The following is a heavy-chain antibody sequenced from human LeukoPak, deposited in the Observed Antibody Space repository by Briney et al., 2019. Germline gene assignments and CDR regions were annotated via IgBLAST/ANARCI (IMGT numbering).Heavy chain of an antibody. Sequence: GGSLRLSCAASGFSFSSYSMNWVRQAPGKGLEWVSSISTGSHYIYYADSMKGRFTISRDNAKNSLYLQMNSLRVEDTAVYYCARAEGIVGATAPDYWGQGTLVTVSS. CDR2: ISTGSHYI. D-gene: IGHD1-26*01. V-gene: IGHV3-21*04. J-gene: IGHJ4*02. CDR3: ARAEGIVGATAPDY. CDR1: GFSFSSYS.